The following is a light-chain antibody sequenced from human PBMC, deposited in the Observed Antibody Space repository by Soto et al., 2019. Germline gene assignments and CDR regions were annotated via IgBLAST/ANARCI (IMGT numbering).Light chain of an antibody. J-gene: IGLJ1*01. V-gene: IGLV2-14*03. CDR3: SSVRSSSTSYV. CDR2: DVS. CDR1: SSDIGDSNY. Sequence: QSALTQPASVSGSPGQSITISCTGTSSDIGDSNYVSWYQQHPGKAPKLVIYDVSNRPSGVSNRFSGSKSANTASLTISGLQAEDEADYYCSSVRSSSTSYVFGTGTKLTVL.